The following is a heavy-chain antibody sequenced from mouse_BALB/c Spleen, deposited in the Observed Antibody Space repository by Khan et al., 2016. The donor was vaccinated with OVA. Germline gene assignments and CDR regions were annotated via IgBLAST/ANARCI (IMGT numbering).Heavy chain of an antibody. J-gene: IGHJ3*01. CDR2: INYSGRT. CDR3: VRGRSY. CDR1: GYSITRDYA. Sequence: VQLKESGPGLVKPSQSLSLTCTVTGYSITRDYAWNWIRQFPGNKLEWMGYINYSGRTSYTPSLKSRISITRDTSKNQFFLQLNSVTTEDPATYHCVRGRSYCGQGTLVTVSA. V-gene: IGHV3-2*02.